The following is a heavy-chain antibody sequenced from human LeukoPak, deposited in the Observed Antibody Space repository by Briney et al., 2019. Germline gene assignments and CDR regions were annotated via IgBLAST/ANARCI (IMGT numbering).Heavy chain of an antibody. CDR3: ARQGDSSGYYNY. CDR1: GGSISSYY. D-gene: IGHD3-22*01. Sequence: SETPSLTCTVSGGSISSYYWSWIRQPPGKGLEWIGYIYYSGSTNYNPSLKSRVTISVDTSKNQFSLKLSSVTAADTAVYYCARQGDSSGYYNYWGQGTLVTVSS. V-gene: IGHV4-59*01. J-gene: IGHJ4*02. CDR2: IYYSGST.